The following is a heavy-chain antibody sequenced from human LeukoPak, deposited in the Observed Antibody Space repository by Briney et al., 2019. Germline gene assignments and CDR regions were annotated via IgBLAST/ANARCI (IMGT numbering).Heavy chain of an antibody. J-gene: IGHJ4*02. V-gene: IGHV1-8*01. CDR1: GYTFTSYD. D-gene: IGHD6-13*01. Sequence: ASVKVSCKASGYTFTSYDINWVRQATGQGLEWMGWMNPNSGNTGYAQKFQGRVTMTRNTSISTAYMELSSLRSEDTAVYYCARVMGIALLPPTDYWGQGTLVTVSS. CDR3: ARVMGIALLPPTDY. CDR2: MNPNSGNT.